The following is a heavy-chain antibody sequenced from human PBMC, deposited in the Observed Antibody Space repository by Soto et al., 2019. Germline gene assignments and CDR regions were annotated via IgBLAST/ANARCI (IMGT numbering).Heavy chain of an antibody. J-gene: IGHJ5*02. D-gene: IGHD2-2*02. CDR3: ARGREVVVVPAAILGWFDP. CDR2: ISYDGGNK. V-gene: IGHV3-30-3*01. Sequence: QVQLVESGGGVVQPGRSLRLSCAASGFTLSNYAMHWVRQAPGKGPEWVAVISYDGGNKYYADSVKGRFTISRDKSKNTLYLRMNSLRAEDTAVYYCARGREVVVVPAAILGWFDPWGQGTLVTVSS. CDR1: GFTLSNYA.